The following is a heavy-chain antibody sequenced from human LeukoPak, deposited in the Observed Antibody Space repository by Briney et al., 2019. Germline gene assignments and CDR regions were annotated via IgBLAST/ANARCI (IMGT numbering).Heavy chain of an antibody. J-gene: IGHJ4*02. Sequence: GGSLRLSCAASGFTFANYWMTWVRQAPGKGLEWVANINLDGSEIYYVDPVRGRFTISRDNAKDSLYLQMNSLRAEDTAMYYCARARIDYWGQGTLVAVSS. CDR1: GFTFANYW. CDR3: ARARIDY. V-gene: IGHV3-7*05. CDR2: INLDGSEI.